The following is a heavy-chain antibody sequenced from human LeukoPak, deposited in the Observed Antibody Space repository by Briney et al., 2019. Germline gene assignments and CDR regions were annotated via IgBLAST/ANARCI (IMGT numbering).Heavy chain of an antibody. J-gene: IGHJ4*02. Sequence: GALVKVSCKASGGTFSSYAINWVRQAPGQGLEWMGGIIPIFGTANYAQKFQDRVTITADESTSTAYMELSSLRSEDTAIYYCASRLYCSNTRCRNFPFAYWGQGTLVTVSS. CDR2: IIPIFGTA. D-gene: IGHD2-2*01. CDR3: ASRLYCSNTRCRNFPFAY. CDR1: GGTFSSYA. V-gene: IGHV1-69*13.